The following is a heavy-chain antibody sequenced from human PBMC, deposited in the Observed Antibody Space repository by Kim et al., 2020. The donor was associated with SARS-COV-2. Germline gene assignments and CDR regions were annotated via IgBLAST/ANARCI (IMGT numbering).Heavy chain of an antibody. V-gene: IGHV4-59*08. Sequence: SETLSLTCTVSGGSISSYYWSWIRQPPGKGLEWIGYIYYSGSTNYNPSLKSRVTISVDTSKNQFSLKLSSVTAADTAVYYCARQADPLGDFDYWGQGTLVTVSS. CDR1: GGSISSYY. J-gene: IGHJ4*02. CDR2: IYYSGST. D-gene: IGHD3-16*01. CDR3: ARQADPLGDFDY.